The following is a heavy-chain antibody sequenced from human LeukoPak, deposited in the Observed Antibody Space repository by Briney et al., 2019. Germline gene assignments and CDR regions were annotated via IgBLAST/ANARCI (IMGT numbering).Heavy chain of an antibody. CDR1: GFTFASYA. V-gene: IGHV3-23*01. Sequence: GGSLRLSCAASGFTFASYAMSWIRQVPGKGLEWVSAISASASSTHYADSVKGRFTISRDNSKNTLYLQMNSLRVEDTAVYFCARDGVMVRGVIVSDGFGIWGQGTMVTVSS. CDR2: ISASASST. CDR3: ARDGVMVRGVIVSDGFGI. D-gene: IGHD3-10*01. J-gene: IGHJ3*02.